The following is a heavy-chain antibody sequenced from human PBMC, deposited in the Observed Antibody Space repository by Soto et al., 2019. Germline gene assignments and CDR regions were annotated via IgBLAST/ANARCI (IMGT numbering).Heavy chain of an antibody. V-gene: IGHV3-30*03. D-gene: IGHD3-10*01. Sequence: PGGSLRLSCAASGFTFSSYGMHWVRQAPGKGLEWVAVISYDGSNKYYADSVEGRFTISRDNSKNTLYLQMNSLRAEDTAVYYCAILPGGMDVWGQGTTVTVSS. J-gene: IGHJ6*02. CDR2: ISYDGSNK. CDR3: AILPGGMDV. CDR1: GFTFSSYG.